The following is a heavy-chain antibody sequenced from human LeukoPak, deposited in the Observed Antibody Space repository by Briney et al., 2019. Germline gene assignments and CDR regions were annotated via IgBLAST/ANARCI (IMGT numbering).Heavy chain of an antibody. V-gene: IGHV3-30*18. Sequence: PGGSLRLSCAASGFSFSSYGMHWVRQAPGKGLEWVAVISYDGTNKDYADSVKGRFTISRDNSKNTLFLQINSLRTEDTAVYYCAKDRGWNGAFDHWGQGTLVTVSS. J-gene: IGHJ4*02. CDR1: GFSFSSYG. CDR3: AKDRGWNGAFDH. CDR2: ISYDGTNK. D-gene: IGHD1-1*01.